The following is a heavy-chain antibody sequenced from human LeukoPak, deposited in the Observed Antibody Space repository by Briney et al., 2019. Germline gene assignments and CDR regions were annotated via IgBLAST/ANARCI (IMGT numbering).Heavy chain of an antibody. CDR2: MNPNSGNT. V-gene: IGHV1-8*01. D-gene: IGHD4-17*01. CDR3: ARRPFYGDYGDY. J-gene: IGHJ4*02. Sequence: ASVKVSCKASGYTFTSYDINWVRQATGQGLEWMGWMNPNSGNTGYAQKFQGRVTMTRDTSTSTVYMELSSLRSEDTAVYYCARRPFYGDYGDYWGQGTLVTVSS. CDR1: GYTFTSYD.